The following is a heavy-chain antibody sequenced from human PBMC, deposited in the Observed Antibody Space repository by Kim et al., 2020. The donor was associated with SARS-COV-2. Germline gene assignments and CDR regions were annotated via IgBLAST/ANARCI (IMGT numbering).Heavy chain of an antibody. CDR1: GFTFSSYS. Sequence: GGSLRLSCAASGFTFSSYSMNWVRQAPGKGLEWVSYISSSSTIYYADSVKGRFTISRDNAKNSLYLQMNSLRDEDTAVYYCALYSGSYYNYGMDVWGQGTTVTVSS. V-gene: IGHV3-48*02. J-gene: IGHJ6*02. CDR2: ISSSSTI. D-gene: IGHD1-26*01. CDR3: ALYSGSYYNYGMDV.